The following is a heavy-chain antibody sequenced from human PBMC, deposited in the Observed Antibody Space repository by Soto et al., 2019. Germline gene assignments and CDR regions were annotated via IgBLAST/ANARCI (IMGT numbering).Heavy chain of an antibody. CDR1: GFTFSSYA. D-gene: IGHD3-22*01. J-gene: IGHJ4*02. CDR3: AKDRGNYYDSSGYADYFDY. CDR2: MSGSGGST. V-gene: IGHV3-23*01. Sequence: EVQLLESGGGLVQPGGSLRLSCAASGFTFSSYAMSWVRQAPGKGLEWVSAMSGSGGSTYYADSGKGRFTISRDNSRNKLYLQMYRLSAEDTAVDYCAKDRGNYYDSSGYADYFDYWGQGTLVTVSS.